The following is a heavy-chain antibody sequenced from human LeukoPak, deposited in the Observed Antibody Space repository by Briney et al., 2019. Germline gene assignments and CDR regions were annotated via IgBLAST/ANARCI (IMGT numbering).Heavy chain of an antibody. V-gene: IGHV3-74*01. J-gene: IGHJ5*02. D-gene: IGHD3-22*01. CDR1: GFTFSRYW. Sequence: GGSLRLSCAASGFTFSRYWIHWVRQAPGKGLEWVSRINPDGSTTTYADSVKGRFTISRDNAKNMVYLQMNSLRAEDTAVYYCARVLSGSWDWFDPWGQGTLVTVSS. CDR2: INPDGSTT. CDR3: ARVLSGSWDWFDP.